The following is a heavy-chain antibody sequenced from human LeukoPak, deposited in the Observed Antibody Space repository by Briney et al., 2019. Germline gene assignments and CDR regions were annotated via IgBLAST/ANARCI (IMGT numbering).Heavy chain of an antibody. CDR1: GFTFSDYW. CDR2: IKQDGSAK. D-gene: IGHD3-10*02. V-gene: IGHV3-7*01. CDR3: AELGITMIGGV. Sequence: GGSPRLSCAASGFTFSDYWMSWVRQAPGKGLEWVANIKQDGSAKYYVDSVKGRFTISRDNAKNSLYLQMNSLRAEDTAVYYCAELGITMIGGVWGKGTTVTISS. J-gene: IGHJ6*04.